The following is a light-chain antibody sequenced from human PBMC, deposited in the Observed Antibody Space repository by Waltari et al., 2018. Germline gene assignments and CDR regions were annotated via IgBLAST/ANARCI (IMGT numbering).Light chain of an antibody. Sequence: EIVLTQSPATLSLSPGERATLSCRASQSVTWYLAWYQQRPGQAPRLLISDTSNRATGIPARFSGSGSETDFTLTISSLEPDDSAVYYCQQRRNWPLTFGGGTKVEIK. CDR2: DTS. J-gene: IGKJ4*01. V-gene: IGKV3-11*01. CDR1: QSVTWY. CDR3: QQRRNWPLT.